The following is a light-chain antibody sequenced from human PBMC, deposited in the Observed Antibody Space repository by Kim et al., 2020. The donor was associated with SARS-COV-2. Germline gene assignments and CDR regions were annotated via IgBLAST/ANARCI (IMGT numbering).Light chain of an antibody. CDR2: YDS. CDR3: QAWDSSSYHEV. CDR1: NIGSKS. V-gene: IGLV3-21*04. Sequence: SYELTQPPSVSVAPGKTARITCGGNNIGSKSVHWYQQKPGQAPVLVIYYDSDRPSGTPERFSGSNSGNTATLTISRVEAGDEADYYCQAWDSSSYHEVFG. J-gene: IGLJ2*01.